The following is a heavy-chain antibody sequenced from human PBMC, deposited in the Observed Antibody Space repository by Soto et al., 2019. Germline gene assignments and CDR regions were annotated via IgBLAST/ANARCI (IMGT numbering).Heavy chain of an antibody. J-gene: IGHJ6*03. V-gene: IGHV1-24*01. CDR1: GYTLTELS. Sequence: ASVKVSCKVSGYTLTELSMHWVRQAPGKGLEWMGGFAPEDGETIYAQKFQGRVTMTEDTSTGTAYMELSSLRSEDTAVYYCARGHVSSSWYRGSYYYYYMDVWGKGTTVTVSS. D-gene: IGHD6-13*01. CDR2: FAPEDGET. CDR3: ARGHVSSSWYRGSYYYYYMDV.